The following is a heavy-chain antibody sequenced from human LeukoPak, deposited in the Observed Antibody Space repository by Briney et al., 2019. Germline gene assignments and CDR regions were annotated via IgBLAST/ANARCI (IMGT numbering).Heavy chain of an antibody. J-gene: IGHJ4*02. CDR2: ISWNSGRI. CDR3: AKELGNADSYGHVPLRH. V-gene: IGHV3-9*01. CDR1: GFTFSSYA. D-gene: IGHD1-26*01. Sequence: GGSLRLSCASSGFTFSSYAMSWVRQAPGKGLEWVSGISWNSGRIGYADSVKGRFTISRDNAKNSLYLQMNSLRAEDTAVYFCAKELGNADSYGHVPLRHWGQGTLVIVSS.